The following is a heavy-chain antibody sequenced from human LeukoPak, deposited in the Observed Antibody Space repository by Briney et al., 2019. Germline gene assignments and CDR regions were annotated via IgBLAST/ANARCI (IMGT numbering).Heavy chain of an antibody. Sequence: SETLSLTCTVSGGSISSYYWSWIRQPPGKGLEWIGYIYTSGSTNYNPSLKSRVTISVDTSKNQFSLKLSSVTAADTAVYYCARGLVGATRGFFDYWGQGTLVTVSS. V-gene: IGHV4-4*09. J-gene: IGHJ4*02. D-gene: IGHD1-26*01. CDR3: ARGLVGATRGFFDY. CDR2: IYTSGST. CDR1: GGSISSYY.